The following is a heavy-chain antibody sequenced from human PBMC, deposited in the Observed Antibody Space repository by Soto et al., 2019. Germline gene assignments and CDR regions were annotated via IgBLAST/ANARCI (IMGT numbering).Heavy chain of an antibody. Sequence: PGGSLRLSCAASGFTFINNVLSWVRQAPGKGLDWVSGITGSGRDTYYADSVKGRSTISRDNAKNSLYLQMNSLRAEDTAVYYCARDLGYYDSSGYFDYWGQGTLVTVSS. CDR2: ITGSGRDT. D-gene: IGHD3-22*01. V-gene: IGHV3-23*01. J-gene: IGHJ4*02. CDR1: GFTFINNV. CDR3: ARDLGYYDSSGYFDY.